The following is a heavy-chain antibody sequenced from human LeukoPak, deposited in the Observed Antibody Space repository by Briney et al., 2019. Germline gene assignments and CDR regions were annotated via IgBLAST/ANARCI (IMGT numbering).Heavy chain of an antibody. D-gene: IGHD3-22*01. V-gene: IGHV4-31*03. Sequence: KPSETLSLTCTVSGGSISSGGYYWSWIRQHPGKGLEWIGYIYYSGSTYYNPSLKSRVTISVDTSKNQFSLKLSSVTAADTAVYYCARADYYYDSSGYFPDAFDIWGQGTMVTVSS. J-gene: IGHJ3*02. CDR1: GGSISSGGYY. CDR2: IYYSGST. CDR3: ARADYYYDSSGYFPDAFDI.